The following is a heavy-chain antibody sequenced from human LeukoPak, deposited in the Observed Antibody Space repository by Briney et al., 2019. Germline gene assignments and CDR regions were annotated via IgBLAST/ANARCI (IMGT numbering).Heavy chain of an antibody. Sequence: GGSLRLSCVASGFTFSSYDMHWVRQPAGEGLEWVSGIGTSGDTYYSGSVKGRFTISRENAKNSLYLQMNSLRAGDTAVYYCGRGRSGWAFDYWGQGTLVTVSS. J-gene: IGHJ4*02. V-gene: IGHV3-13*01. D-gene: IGHD3-10*01. CDR3: GRGRSGWAFDY. CDR1: GFTFSSYD. CDR2: IGTSGDT.